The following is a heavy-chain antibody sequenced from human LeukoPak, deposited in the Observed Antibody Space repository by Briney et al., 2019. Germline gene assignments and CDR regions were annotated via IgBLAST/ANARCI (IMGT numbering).Heavy chain of an antibody. CDR1: GGSFSGYY. CDR3: ARGRVQEQQLISGWFDP. Sequence: PSETLSLTCAVYGGSFSGYYWSWIRQPPGKGLEWIGEINHSGSTNYNPSLKSRVTISVDPSKNQFSLKLSSVTAADTAVYYCARGRVQEQQLISGWFDPWGQGTLVTVSS. CDR2: INHSGST. V-gene: IGHV4-34*01. J-gene: IGHJ5*02. D-gene: IGHD6-13*01.